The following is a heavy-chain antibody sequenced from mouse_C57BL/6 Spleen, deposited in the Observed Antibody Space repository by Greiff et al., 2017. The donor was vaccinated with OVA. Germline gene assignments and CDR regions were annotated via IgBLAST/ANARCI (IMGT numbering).Heavy chain of an antibody. J-gene: IGHJ4*01. D-gene: IGHD1-1*01. CDR2: ISSGSSTI. CDR1: GFTFSDYG. Sequence: EVQGVESGGGLVKPGGSLKLSCAASGFTFSDYGMHWVRQAPEKGLEWVAYISSGSSTIYYADTVKGRFTISRDNAKNTLFLQMTSLRSEDTAMYYCARAPYYYGSSSYYYAMDYWGQGTSVTVSS. V-gene: IGHV5-17*01. CDR3: ARAPYYYGSSSYYYAMDY.